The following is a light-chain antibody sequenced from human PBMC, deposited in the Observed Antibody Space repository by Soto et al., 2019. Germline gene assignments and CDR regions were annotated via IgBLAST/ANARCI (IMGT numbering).Light chain of an antibody. CDR1: VGISNY. CDR3: QQLNFYPLT. V-gene: IGKV1-9*01. J-gene: IGKJ4*01. CDR2: AAS. Sequence: IQLTQSPSSLSASVGDRVTVTCRASVGISNYLAWYQQKPGKAPHLLIYAASTLQSGVPSRFSGSGSGTYYTLTISGLQPEDAATYYCQQLNFYPLTFGGGTKVEI.